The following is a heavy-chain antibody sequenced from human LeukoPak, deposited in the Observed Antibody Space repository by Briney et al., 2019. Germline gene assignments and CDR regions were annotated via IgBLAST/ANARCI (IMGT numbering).Heavy chain of an antibody. V-gene: IGHV4-38-2*01. J-gene: IGHJ4*02. CDR1: GNSISSGYY. CDR2: IYHIGST. CDR3: ARGRLGDSFDY. Sequence: SETLSLTCAVTGNSISSGYYWGWIRQPPGKGLEWIGSIYHIGSTYYNPSLKSRVTISVDTSKNQFSLNLNSVTAADTAVYYCARGRLGDSFDYWGQGILVTVSS. D-gene: IGHD3-16*01.